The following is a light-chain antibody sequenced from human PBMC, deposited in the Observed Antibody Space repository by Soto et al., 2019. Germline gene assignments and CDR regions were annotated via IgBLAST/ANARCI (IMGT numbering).Light chain of an antibody. CDR2: GAS. CDR1: QSVSSSY. J-gene: IGKJ1*01. Sequence: EIVLTQSPGNLSLSPGERATLSCRASQSVSSSYLAWYQQKPGQAPRLLIYGASSRATGIPDRFSGSGSGTGGTLTISRLETEDGAVYYCQQYGSSRWTFGQGTKVDIK. CDR3: QQYGSSRWT. V-gene: IGKV3-20*01.